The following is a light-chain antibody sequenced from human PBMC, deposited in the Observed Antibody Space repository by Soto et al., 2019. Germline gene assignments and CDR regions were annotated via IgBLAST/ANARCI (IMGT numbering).Light chain of an antibody. J-gene: IGKJ2*01. Sequence: EIVMTQSPATLSVSPGERATLSCRASQSVSSNFAGYQQKPGQAPRLLIYGASTRATGIPARFSGSGSGTEFTLTISSLQSEDFAVDYCQQYNNWPQYTFGQGTKLEIK. CDR2: GAS. CDR1: QSVSSN. V-gene: IGKV3-15*01. CDR3: QQYNNWPQYT.